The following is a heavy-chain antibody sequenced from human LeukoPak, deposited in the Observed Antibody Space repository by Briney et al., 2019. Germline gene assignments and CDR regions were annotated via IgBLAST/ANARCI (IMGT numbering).Heavy chain of an antibody. Sequence: ASVKVSCKASGYTFTSYGISWVRQAPGQGLEWMGWISAYNGNTNYAQKLQGRVTMTTDTSTSTAYMELRSLRSDGTAVYYCARHRGYSGYDRKAVNDYWGQGTLVTVSS. CDR1: GYTFTSYG. CDR3: ARHRGYSGYDRKAVNDY. J-gene: IGHJ4*02. CDR2: ISAYNGNT. D-gene: IGHD5-12*01. V-gene: IGHV1-18*01.